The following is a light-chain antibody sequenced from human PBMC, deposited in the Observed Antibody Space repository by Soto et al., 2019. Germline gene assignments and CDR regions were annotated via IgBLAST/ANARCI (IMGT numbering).Light chain of an antibody. CDR2: AAS. V-gene: IGKV1-8*01. CDR3: QQYYSYPST. Sequence: AIRITQSPSSFSASTGDRVTITCRASQGISSYLAWYQQKPGKAPKLLIYAASTLQSGVPSRFSGSGSGTDFTLTISCLQSEDFATYYCQQYYSYPSTFGQGTKVDIK. CDR1: QGISSY. J-gene: IGKJ1*01.